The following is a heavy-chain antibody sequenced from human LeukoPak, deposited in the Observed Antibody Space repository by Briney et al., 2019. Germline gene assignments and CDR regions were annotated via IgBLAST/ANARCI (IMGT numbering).Heavy chain of an antibody. CDR2: IYYSGTT. CDR1: GFTISSHY. D-gene: IGHD6-13*01. V-gene: IGHV4-59*11. Sequence: PSETLSLTCTASGFTISSHYWSWIRQPPGKGLEWIGYIYYSGTTNYNPSLKSRVTISVDTSKNQFSLKLSSVTAADTAVYYCARGVYIAAAQYGYWGQGTLVTVSS. CDR3: ARGVYIAAAQYGY. J-gene: IGHJ4*02.